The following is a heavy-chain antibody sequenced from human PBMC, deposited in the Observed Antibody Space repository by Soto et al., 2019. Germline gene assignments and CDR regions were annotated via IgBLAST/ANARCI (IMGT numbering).Heavy chain of an antibody. D-gene: IGHD4-17*01. CDR3: ARENRGTVTSFDY. V-gene: IGHV4-30-4*01. CDR1: GGSISSGNYY. CDR2: IYYSGST. Sequence: SETLSLTCTVSGGSISSGNYYWSWIRQPPGKGLEWIGYIYYSGSTYYNPSLKSRVTISVDTSKNQFSLKLSSVTAADTAVYYCARENRGTVTSFDYWGQGTLVTVSS. J-gene: IGHJ4*02.